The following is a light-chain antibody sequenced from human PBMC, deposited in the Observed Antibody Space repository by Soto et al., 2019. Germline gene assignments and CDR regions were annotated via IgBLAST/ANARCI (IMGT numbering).Light chain of an antibody. Sequence: QSALTQPRSVSGSPGQSVTISCTGTSSDVGGYDYVSWHRQHPGEAPKLIIYDVTKRPSGVPGRFSGSKSGSTASLTISGLPAEDEADYYCCAYAGSKSLLFGGGTKLTVL. V-gene: IGLV2-11*01. J-gene: IGLJ2*01. CDR3: CAYAGSKSLL. CDR1: SSDVGGYDY. CDR2: DVT.